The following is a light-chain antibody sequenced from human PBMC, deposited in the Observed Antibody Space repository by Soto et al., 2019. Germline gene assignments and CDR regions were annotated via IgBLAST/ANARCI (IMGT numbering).Light chain of an antibody. CDR3: QQYGNSLPWT. CDR1: QSVSNNY. Sequence: EIVLTQSPGTLSLSPGEKATLSCRARQSVSNNYLGWYQQKPGQAPRLLVYGASRRATGIPDRFSGSGSGTDFTLTISGLEAEDFAVYYCQQYGNSLPWTFGQGTKVEIK. J-gene: IGKJ1*01. CDR2: GAS. V-gene: IGKV3-20*01.